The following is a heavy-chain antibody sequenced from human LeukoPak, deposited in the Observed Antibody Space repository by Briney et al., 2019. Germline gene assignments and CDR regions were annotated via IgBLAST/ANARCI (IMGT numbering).Heavy chain of an antibody. CDR2: IIPIFGTA. Sequence: SVKVSCKASGGTFSSYAISWVRQAPGQGLEWMGGIIPIFGTANYAQKFQGRVTITADESTSTAYMELSSLRSEDTAVYYCASPSFRLGGAGAFDIWGQGTMVTVSS. V-gene: IGHV1-69*13. J-gene: IGHJ3*02. CDR1: GGTFSSYA. D-gene: IGHD3-16*01. CDR3: ASPSFRLGGAGAFDI.